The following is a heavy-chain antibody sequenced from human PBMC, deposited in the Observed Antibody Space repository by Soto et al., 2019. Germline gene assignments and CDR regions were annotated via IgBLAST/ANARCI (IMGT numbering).Heavy chain of an antibody. D-gene: IGHD2-21*02. Sequence: ASVKVSCKASGYTFTSYAMHWVRQAPGQRLEWMGWINTGNGNTKYSQKFQGRVTITRDTSASTAYMELSSLRSEDTAVYYCARVRLYCAGDCYIDYWGQGTLGTVSS. CDR2: INTGNGNT. V-gene: IGHV1-3*04. CDR1: GYTFTSYA. CDR3: ARVRLYCAGDCYIDY. J-gene: IGHJ4*02.